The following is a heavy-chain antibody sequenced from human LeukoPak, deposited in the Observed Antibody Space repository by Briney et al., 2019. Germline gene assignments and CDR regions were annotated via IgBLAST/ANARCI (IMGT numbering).Heavy chain of an antibody. CDR3: ARDPCGGGDCYSVPEYFQH. V-gene: IGHV1-69*13. Sequence: SVTVSCKASRGTFSSYAISWVRQAPGQELEWMGGIFPIFGTANYAQKFQGRVTITADESTSTAYMELSSLRSEDTAVYCCARDPCGGGDCYSVPEYFQHWGQGTLVTVSS. J-gene: IGHJ1*01. CDR2: IFPIFGTA. D-gene: IGHD2-21*01. CDR1: RGTFSSYA.